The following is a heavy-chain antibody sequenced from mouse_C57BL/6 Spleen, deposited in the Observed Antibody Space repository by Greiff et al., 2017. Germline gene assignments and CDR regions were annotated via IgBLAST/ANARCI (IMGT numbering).Heavy chain of an antibody. CDR3: TRDIRFITFDY. V-gene: IGHV5-9-1*02. D-gene: IGHD1-1*01. Sequence: EVMLVESGEGLVKPGGSLKLSCAASGFTFSSYAMSWVRQTPEKRLEWVAYISSGGDYIYYADTVKGRFTISRDNARNTLYLQMSRLKSEDTAMYYCTRDIRFITFDYWGQGTTLTVSS. CDR1: GFTFSSYA. CDR2: ISSGGDYI. J-gene: IGHJ2*01.